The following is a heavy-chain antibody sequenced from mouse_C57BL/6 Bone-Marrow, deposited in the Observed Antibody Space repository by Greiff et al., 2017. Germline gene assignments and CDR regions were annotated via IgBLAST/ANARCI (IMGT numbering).Heavy chain of an antibody. V-gene: IGHV5-6*01. J-gene: IGHJ1*03. CDR3: ARHYSHYYGSSFNWYFDV. Sequence: EVHLVESGGDLVKPGGSLKLSCAASGFTFSSYGMSWVRQTPDKRLEWVATISSGGSYTYYPDSVKGRFTISRDNAKNTLYLQMSSLKSEDTAMYYWARHYSHYYGSSFNWYFDVWGTGTTVTVSS. CDR1: GFTFSSYG. D-gene: IGHD1-1*01. CDR2: ISSGGSYT.